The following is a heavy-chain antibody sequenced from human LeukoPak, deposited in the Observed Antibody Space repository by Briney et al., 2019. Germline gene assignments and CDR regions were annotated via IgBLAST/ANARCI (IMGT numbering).Heavy chain of an antibody. CDR1: GFIVSNNY. CDR3: ANVAAAGTSRDY. V-gene: IGHV3-53*01. J-gene: IGHJ4*02. D-gene: IGHD6-13*01. CDR2: IYSGGST. Sequence: GGSLRLSCAASGFIVSNNYMSWVRQAPGKGLEWVSVIYSGGSTLYADSVKGRFTISRDSSKNTLYLQMNSLRVEDTAVYYCANVAAAGTSRDYWGQGTLVTVSS.